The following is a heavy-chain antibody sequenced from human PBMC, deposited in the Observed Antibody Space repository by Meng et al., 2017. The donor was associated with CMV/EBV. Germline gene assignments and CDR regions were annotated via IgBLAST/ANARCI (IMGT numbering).Heavy chain of an antibody. V-gene: IGHV3-33*01. CDR3: ARVIAVAGLNPGRFDY. CDR1: GFTFSSYG. J-gene: IGHJ4*02. D-gene: IGHD6-19*01. CDR2: IWYDGSNK. Sequence: GESLKISCAASGFTFSSYGMHWVRQAPGKGLEWVAVIWYDGSNKYYADSVKGRFTISRDNSKNTLYLQMNSLRAEDAAVYYCARVIAVAGLNPGRFDYWGQGTLVTVSS.